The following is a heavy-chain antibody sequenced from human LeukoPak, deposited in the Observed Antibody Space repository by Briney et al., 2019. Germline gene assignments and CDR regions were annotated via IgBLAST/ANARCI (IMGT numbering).Heavy chain of an antibody. Sequence: PSETLSLTCTVSGGSIRNYYWSWLRQPPGKGLEWIGYIYYSGSTNYNPSLKSRVTISVDTSKNQFSLKLSSVTAADTAVYFCARGSDNLTAYYTPRRFAFDIWGQGTMITVSS. V-gene: IGHV4-59*01. CDR3: ARGSDNLTAYYTPRRFAFDI. CDR1: GGSIRNYY. D-gene: IGHD3-9*01. CDR2: IYYSGST. J-gene: IGHJ3*02.